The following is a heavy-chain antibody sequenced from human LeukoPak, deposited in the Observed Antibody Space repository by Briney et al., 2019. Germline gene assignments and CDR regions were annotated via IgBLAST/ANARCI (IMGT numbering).Heavy chain of an antibody. Sequence: GGSLRLSCAASEFSVGSNYMTWVRQAPGKGLEWVSLIYSGGSTYYADSVKGRFTISRDNSKNTLYLQMNSLRAEDTALYYCAKGREMVREGTAIDYWGQGTLVTVSS. V-gene: IGHV3-53*05. CDR2: IYSGGST. CDR1: EFSVGSNY. D-gene: IGHD5-18*01. CDR3: AKGREMVREGTAIDY. J-gene: IGHJ4*02.